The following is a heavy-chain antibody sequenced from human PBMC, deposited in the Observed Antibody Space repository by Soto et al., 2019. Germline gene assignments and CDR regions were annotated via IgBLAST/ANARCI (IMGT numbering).Heavy chain of an antibody. V-gene: IGHV1-46*02. CDR1: GYSFNNYY. J-gene: IGHJ6*02. CDR3: ARGPSHYGMDV. CDR2: INPSAGST. Sequence: EASVKVSCKASGYSFNNYYMHWVRQAPGQGLEWMAIINPSAGSTSYAQKFQGRVTMTRDTSTSTVYMELSSLRSEDTAVYYCARGPSHYGMDVWGRGTTVTSP.